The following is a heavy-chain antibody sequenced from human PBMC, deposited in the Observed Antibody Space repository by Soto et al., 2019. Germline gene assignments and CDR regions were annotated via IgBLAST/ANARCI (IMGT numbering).Heavy chain of an antibody. CDR3: ARVLVTANYYFDY. V-gene: IGHV3-30-3*01. J-gene: IGHJ4*02. Sequence: GGSLRLSCAASGFTFSSYAMHWVRQAPGKGLEWVAVISYDGSNKYYADSVKGRFTISRDNSKNTLYLQMNSLRAEDTAVYYCARVLVTANYYFDYWGQGTLVTVSS. CDR2: ISYDGSNK. D-gene: IGHD2-21*02. CDR1: GFTFSSYA.